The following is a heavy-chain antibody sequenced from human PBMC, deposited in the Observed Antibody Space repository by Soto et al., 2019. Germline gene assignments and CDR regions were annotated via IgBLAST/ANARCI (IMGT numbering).Heavy chain of an antibody. J-gene: IGHJ6*02. V-gene: IGHV1-3*05. CDR2: FNAGNGNT. CDR1: GYTFTTYA. D-gene: IGHD2-2*01. CDR3: ARDCITTSCYSGYYYSGMDV. Sequence: QVHLVQSGAEEKKPGASVKVSCKASGYTFTTYAVHWVRQAPGQRLEWMGWFNAGNGNTKYSQKFHGRVTITMDTSATTAYMELSSLRSGDTAVYYCARDCITTSCYSGYYYSGMDVWGQGTTVTVSS.